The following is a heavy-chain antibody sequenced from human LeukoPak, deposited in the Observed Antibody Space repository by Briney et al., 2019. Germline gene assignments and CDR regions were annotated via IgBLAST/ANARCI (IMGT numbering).Heavy chain of an antibody. J-gene: IGHJ4*02. D-gene: IGHD3-10*01. CDR2: ISPNSGGT. CDR3: SVWFGELCH. Sequence: ASVKVSCKTSGYTFTDYNIHWVRQAPGQGLEWMGWISPNSGGTNYAQRFQGMVTITRDTSISTAYMDLSSLKSDDTATYYCSVWFGELCHWGQGTLVTVSS. V-gene: IGHV1-2*02. CDR1: GYTFTDYN.